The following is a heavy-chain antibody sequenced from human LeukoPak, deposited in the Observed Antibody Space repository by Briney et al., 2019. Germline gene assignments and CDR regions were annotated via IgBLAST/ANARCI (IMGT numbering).Heavy chain of an antibody. Sequence: SETLSLTCTVSGGSISSGDYYWSWIRQPPGKGREGIGYIYYSGSTYYNPSLKSRVTISVATSKNQFSLKLSSVTAADTALYYCARSMGDGLRDAFDIWGQGTMVTVSS. CDR1: GGSISSGDYY. J-gene: IGHJ3*02. V-gene: IGHV4-30-4*08. CDR2: IYYSGST. D-gene: IGHD5-24*01. CDR3: ARSMGDGLRDAFDI.